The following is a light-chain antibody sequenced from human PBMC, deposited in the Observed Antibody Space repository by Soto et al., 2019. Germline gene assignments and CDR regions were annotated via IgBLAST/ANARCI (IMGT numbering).Light chain of an antibody. Sequence: TVITSSPATLSASPCERATLSFSAIQSVSSNLAWDQRKPGQAPRLLSYGASTRATGLPARCSGSGSGTEFTLTISRLQSGDFAIYYCQQYNNWPPTWKFGRGTEVDI. V-gene: IGKV3-15*01. CDR3: QQYNNWPPTWK. CDR1: QSVSSN. CDR2: GAS. J-gene: IGKJ1*01.